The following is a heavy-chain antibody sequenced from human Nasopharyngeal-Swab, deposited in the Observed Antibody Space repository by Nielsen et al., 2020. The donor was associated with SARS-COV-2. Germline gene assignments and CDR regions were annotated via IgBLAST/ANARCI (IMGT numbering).Heavy chain of an antibody. J-gene: IGHJ4*02. D-gene: IGHD5-12*01. CDR2: IYYSGST. V-gene: IGHV4-39*07. Sequence: GSLRLSCTVSGGSISSSSYYWGWIRQPPGKGLEWIGSIYYSGSTYYNPSLKSRVTISVDPSKNQFSLKLSSVTAADTAVYYCARDDGYDLLDYWGQGTLVTVSS. CDR1: GGSISSSSYY. CDR3: ARDDGYDLLDY.